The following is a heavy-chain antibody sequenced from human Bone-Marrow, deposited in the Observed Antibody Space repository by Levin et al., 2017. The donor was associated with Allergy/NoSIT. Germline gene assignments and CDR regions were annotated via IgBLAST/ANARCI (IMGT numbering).Heavy chain of an antibody. Sequence: GESLKISCRASGYSFSTYWIAWVRQMSGKGLECMGIIYPGDSDIRYSPSFQGQVTISVDRSTETAYLLWSSLKTSDTAMYYCVREGDGYSYSDFGFDVWGQGTMVSVSS. J-gene: IGHJ3*01. CDR3: VREGDGYSYSDFGFDV. CDR2: IYPGDSDI. CDR1: GYSFSTYW. D-gene: IGHD5-24*01. V-gene: IGHV5-51*01.